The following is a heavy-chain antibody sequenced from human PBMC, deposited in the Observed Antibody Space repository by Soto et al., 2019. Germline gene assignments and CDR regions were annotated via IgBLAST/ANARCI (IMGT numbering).Heavy chain of an antibody. CDR1: GGSISSYY. CDR2: IYYTGST. V-gene: IGHV4-59*08. Sequence: QVQLQESGPGLVKPSETLSLTCTVAGGSISSYYWSWIRQPPGKGLEWIGHIYYTGSTNYSPSVKSRITISLDTSKIQFSLNLSSVTAADSAVYYCARLGVVNRGSGSYPAFDVWGQGTTVTVSS. D-gene: IGHD3-10*01. J-gene: IGHJ3*01. CDR3: ARLGVVNRGSGSYPAFDV.